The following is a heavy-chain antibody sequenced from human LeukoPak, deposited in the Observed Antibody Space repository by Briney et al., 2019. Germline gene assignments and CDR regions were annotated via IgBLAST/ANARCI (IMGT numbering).Heavy chain of an antibody. D-gene: IGHD3-22*01. V-gene: IGHV3-33*08. J-gene: IGHJ4*02. CDR3: ARDPTAYYDSSGYYLNTIDY. CDR1: GFTFSRHG. Sequence: GGSLRLSCAASGFTFSRHGMHWVRQAPGKGLEWVAVIWYDGSYKYYADSVKGRFTISRDNSKNTLYLQMNSLRAEDTAVYYCARDPTAYYDSSGYYLNTIDYWGQGTLVTVSS. CDR2: IWYDGSYK.